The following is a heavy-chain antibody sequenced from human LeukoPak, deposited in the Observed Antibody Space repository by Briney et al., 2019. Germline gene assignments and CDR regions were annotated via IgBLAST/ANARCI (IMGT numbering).Heavy chain of an antibody. CDR3: ARDRGGSGDFDS. Sequence: ASVKVSCKASGYTFTIFSIHWVRQAPGQRPEWMGWINPGNGDTKYSQELQDRVTITRDTSATTAYMELSSLTSDDMAVYYCARDRGGSGDFDSWGQGTLVTVSS. V-gene: IGHV1-3*03. CDR1: GYTFTIFS. J-gene: IGHJ4*02. D-gene: IGHD3-10*01. CDR2: INPGNGDT.